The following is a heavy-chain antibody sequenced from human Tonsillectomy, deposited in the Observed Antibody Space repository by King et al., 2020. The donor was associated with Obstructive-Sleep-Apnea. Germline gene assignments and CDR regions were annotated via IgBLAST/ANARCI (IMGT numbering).Heavy chain of an antibody. CDR3: ARISDITTMIDY. CDR1: GYTFGSHV. D-gene: IGHD3-22*01. J-gene: IGHJ4*02. CDR2: IIPILGTT. Sequence: QLVQSGPEVMKPGSAVRVSCKSSGYTFGSHVISWVRQAPGQGLEWMGGIIPILGTTHYAQKFQGRVTISADKSSRTAYMELSRLASEDTAMYYCARISDITTMIDYWGQGTPVIVSS. V-gene: IGHV1-69*10.